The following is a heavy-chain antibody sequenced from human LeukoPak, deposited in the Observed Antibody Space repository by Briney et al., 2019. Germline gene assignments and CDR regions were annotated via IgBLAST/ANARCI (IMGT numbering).Heavy chain of an antibody. J-gene: IGHJ5*02. CDR1: GGTFSSYA. CDR2: IIPIFGTA. V-gene: IGHV1-69*13. Sequence: SVKVSCKASGGTFSSYAISWVRQAPGQGLEWMGGIIPIFGTANYAQKFQGRVTITADESTSTAYMELSSLRSEDTAVYYCARADGITMVRGVIRNWFDPWGQGTLVTVSS. CDR3: ARADGITMVRGVIRNWFDP. D-gene: IGHD3-10*01.